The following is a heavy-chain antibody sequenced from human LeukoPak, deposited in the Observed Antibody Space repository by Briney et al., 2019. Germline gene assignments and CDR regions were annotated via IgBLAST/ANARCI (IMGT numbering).Heavy chain of an antibody. CDR1: DGSISRRTYY. V-gene: IGHV4-39*01. Sequence: SETLSLTCTVSDGSISRRTYYWGWIRQPPGKGLEWIGSTSYSGSTSYNPSLKSRVTISIDTSKNQFSLRLSSVTAADTAVYYCARYEGGTMFDYWGQGTLVAVSS. J-gene: IGHJ4*02. CDR3: ARYEGGTMFDY. D-gene: IGHD1-26*01. CDR2: TSYSGST.